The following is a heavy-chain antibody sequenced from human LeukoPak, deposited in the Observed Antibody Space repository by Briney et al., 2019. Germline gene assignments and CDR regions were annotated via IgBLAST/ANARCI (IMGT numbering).Heavy chain of an antibody. V-gene: IGHV3-33*01. CDR1: GFTFSSYG. CDR2: IWYDGSNK. Sequence: PGGSLRLSCAASGFTFSSYGMHWVRQAPGKGLEWVAVIWYDGSNKYYADSVKGRFTISRDNSKNTLYLQMNSLRSDDTAVYYCARGVVTTLDYWGQGTLVTVSS. D-gene: IGHD2-21*02. J-gene: IGHJ4*02. CDR3: ARGVVTTLDY.